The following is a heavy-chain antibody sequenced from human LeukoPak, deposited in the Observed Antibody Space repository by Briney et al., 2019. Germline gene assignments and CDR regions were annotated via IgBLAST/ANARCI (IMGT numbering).Heavy chain of an antibody. CDR2: IYHSGST. CDR3: ARDDGTSGSYYDY. CDR1: GGXISSSNC. D-gene: IGHD1-26*01. Sequence: PSGTLSLTCAVSGGXISSSNCWSWVRQPPGKGLEWIGEIYHSGSTNYNPSLRSRVTISVDKSKNQFSLKLSSVTAADTAVYYCARDDGTSGSYYDYWGQGTLVTVSS. J-gene: IGHJ4*02. V-gene: IGHV4-4*02.